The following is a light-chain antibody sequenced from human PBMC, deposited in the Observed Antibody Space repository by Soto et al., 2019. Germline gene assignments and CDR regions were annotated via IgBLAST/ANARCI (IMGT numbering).Light chain of an antibody. V-gene: IGLV1-44*01. CDR2: SRN. CDR1: SSNIGSNI. Sequence: QSVLTQPPSASGTPGQRVTISCSGSSSNIGSNIVNWYQQLPGTAPKLLIYSRNQRPSGVPDRFSASKSGTSGSLAISGLQSEDEADYYCETWDDSLTGVVFGGGTKLTVL. J-gene: IGLJ3*02. CDR3: ETWDDSLTGVV.